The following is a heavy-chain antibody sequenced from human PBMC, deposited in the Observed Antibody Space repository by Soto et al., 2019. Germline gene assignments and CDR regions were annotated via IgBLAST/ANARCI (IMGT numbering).Heavy chain of an antibody. CDR2: ISYDGSNK. V-gene: IGHV3-30*18. CDR3: AKEYSGSYPDYGMDV. D-gene: IGHD1-26*01. CDR1: GFTFSSYG. Sequence: GGSLRLSCAASGFTFSSYGMHWVRQAPGKGLEWVAVISYDGSNKYYADSVKGRFTISRDNSKNTLYLQMNSLRAEDTAVYYCAKEYSGSYPDYGMDVWGQGTTVTVYS. J-gene: IGHJ6*02.